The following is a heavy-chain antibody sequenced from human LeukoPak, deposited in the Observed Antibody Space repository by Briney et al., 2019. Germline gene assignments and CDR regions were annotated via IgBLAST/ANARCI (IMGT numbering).Heavy chain of an antibody. CDR3: ARGRAVAGKGPYFDY. D-gene: IGHD6-19*01. J-gene: IGHJ4*02. CDR1: GGSFSGYY. CDR2: INHSGST. Sequence: SEPLSLTCAVYGGSFSGYYWSWIRQPPGKGLDWIGEINHSGSTNYNPSLKSRVTISVDTSKNQFSLKLSSVTAADTAVYYCARGRAVAGKGPYFDYWGQGTLVTVSS. V-gene: IGHV4-34*01.